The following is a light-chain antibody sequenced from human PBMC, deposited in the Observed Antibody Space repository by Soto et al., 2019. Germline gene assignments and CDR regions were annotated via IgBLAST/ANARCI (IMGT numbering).Light chain of an antibody. V-gene: IGLV2-14*01. CDR3: SSYTNRGTLDI. CDR1: SSDVGGYNY. J-gene: IGLJ1*01. Sequence: ALTQPASVSGSPGQSITISCTGTSSDVGGYNYVSWYQQHPGKAPKLMIYDVSDRPSGVSNRFSGSKSGNTASLTISGLQAEDEADYYCSSYTNRGTLDIFGTGTKVTVL. CDR2: DVS.